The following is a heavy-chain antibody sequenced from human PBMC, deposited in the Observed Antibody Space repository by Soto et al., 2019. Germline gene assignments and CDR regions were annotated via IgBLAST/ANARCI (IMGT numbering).Heavy chain of an antibody. CDR1: GFTFSSYA. V-gene: IGHV3-23*01. CDR3: ASYSSGWYVTPFDY. D-gene: IGHD6-19*01. Sequence: GGSLRHSCAASGFTFSSYAMSWVRQAPGKGLEWVSATSGSGGSTYYADSVKGRFTISRDNSKNTLYLQMNSLRAEDTAVYYCASYSSGWYVTPFDYWGQGTLVTVSS. J-gene: IGHJ4*02. CDR2: TSGSGGST.